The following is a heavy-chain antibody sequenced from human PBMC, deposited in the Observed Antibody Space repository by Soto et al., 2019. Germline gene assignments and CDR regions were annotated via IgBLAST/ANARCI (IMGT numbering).Heavy chain of an antibody. D-gene: IGHD3-3*01. Sequence: GGSLRLSCAASGFTFSSYAMSWVRQAPGKGLEWVSAISGSGGSTYYADSVKGRFTISRENSKNTLYLQMNSLRAEDTAVYYCAKLYYDFWSGYYMVYYYYMDVWGKGTTVTVSS. J-gene: IGHJ6*03. CDR2: ISGSGGST. CDR1: GFTFSSYA. V-gene: IGHV3-23*01. CDR3: AKLYYDFWSGYYMVYYYYMDV.